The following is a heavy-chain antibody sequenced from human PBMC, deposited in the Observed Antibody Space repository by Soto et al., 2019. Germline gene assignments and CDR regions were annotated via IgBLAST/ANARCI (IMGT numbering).Heavy chain of an antibody. D-gene: IGHD3-16*02. CDR1: GYSFTSYW. CDR2: IYPGDSDT. Sequence: GESLKISCKGSGYSFTSYWIGWVRQMPGKGLEWMGIIYPGDSDTRYSPSFQGQVTISADKSISTAYLQWSSLKASDTAMYYCARAPSTYYDYVWGSYRQTGYFDYWGQGTLVTVSS. CDR3: ARAPSTYYDYVWGSYRQTGYFDY. J-gene: IGHJ4*02. V-gene: IGHV5-51*01.